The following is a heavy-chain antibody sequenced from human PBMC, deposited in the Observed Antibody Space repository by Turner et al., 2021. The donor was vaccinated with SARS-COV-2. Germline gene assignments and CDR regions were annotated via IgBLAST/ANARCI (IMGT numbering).Heavy chain of an antibody. CDR2: VNPNSGAT. V-gene: IGHV1-2*02. CDR1: GYQFPTYY. D-gene: IGHD6-6*01. Sequence: QEQLVQSGAEVKTPGASVRVPCKTSGYQFPTYYIHWVRQAPGQSLEWVGWVNPNSGATNFAQKFQGRLTMTLDTSIDTTYLNLRGLRPDDTAVYFCARERTIAARPRSDGYYGMDVWGQGTTVTVSS. CDR3: ARERTIAARPRSDGYYGMDV. J-gene: IGHJ6*02.